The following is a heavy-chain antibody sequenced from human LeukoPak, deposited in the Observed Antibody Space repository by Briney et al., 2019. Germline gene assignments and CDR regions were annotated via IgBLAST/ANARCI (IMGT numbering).Heavy chain of an antibody. V-gene: IGHV1-69*04. CDR1: GCTFSSYG. Sequence: SVRVSCKASGCTFSSYGMSWVRQAPGQGLEWMGRIIHILGIVNYAHKFQGRVTITADKSTSTAYMELSSLRSEDTAVYYCARDHWNVDTAMSLFVRPTTAGGNFDYWGQGTLGTVSS. CDR3: ARDHWNVDTAMSLFVRPTTAGGNFDY. CDR2: IIHILGIV. J-gene: IGHJ4*02. D-gene: IGHD5-18*01.